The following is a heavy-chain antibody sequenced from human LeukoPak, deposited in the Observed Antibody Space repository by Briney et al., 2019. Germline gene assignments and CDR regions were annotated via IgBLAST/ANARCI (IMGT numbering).Heavy chain of an antibody. J-gene: IGHJ6*03. CDR2: INHSGST. Sequence: SETLSLTCAVYGGSFSGYYWSWIRQPPGKGLECIGEINHSGSTNYNPSLKSRVTISVDTSKNQFSLKLSSVTAADTAVYYCARGRFYCSGGSCYSTYYYYYMDVWGKGTTVTVSS. CDR1: GGSFSGYY. D-gene: IGHD2-15*01. V-gene: IGHV4-34*01. CDR3: ARGRFYCSGGSCYSTYYYYYMDV.